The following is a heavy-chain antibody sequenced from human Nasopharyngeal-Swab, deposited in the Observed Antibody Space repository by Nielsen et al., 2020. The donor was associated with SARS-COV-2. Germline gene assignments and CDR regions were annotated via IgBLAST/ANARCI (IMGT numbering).Heavy chain of an antibody. J-gene: IGHJ6*02. CDR2: ISSSSSYI. CDR1: GFTFSSYS. D-gene: IGHD3-3*01. V-gene: IGHV3-21*01. CDR3: AKEGYYDFWSGYYATHYYGMDV. Sequence: GESLKISCAASGFTFSSYSMNWVRQAPGKGLEWVSSISSSSSYIYYADSVKGRFTISRDNAKNSLYLQMNSLRAEDTAVYYCAKEGYYDFWSGYYATHYYGMDVWGQGTTVTVSS.